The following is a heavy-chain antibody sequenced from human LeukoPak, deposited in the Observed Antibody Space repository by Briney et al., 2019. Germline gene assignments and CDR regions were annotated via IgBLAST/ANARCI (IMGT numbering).Heavy chain of an antibody. CDR1: GYTFTRYY. V-gene: IGHV1-46*01. CDR2: INPSGGST. CDR3: ARGGGSYYLSAFDI. D-gene: IGHD1-26*01. J-gene: IGHJ3*02. Sequence: ASLKVSCKASGYTFTRYYMHWVRQAPGHELEWMGIINPSGGSTSYAQKFQGRVTMTRDTSTSTVYMELSSLRSEDTAVYYCARGGGSYYLSAFDIWGQGTMVTVSS.